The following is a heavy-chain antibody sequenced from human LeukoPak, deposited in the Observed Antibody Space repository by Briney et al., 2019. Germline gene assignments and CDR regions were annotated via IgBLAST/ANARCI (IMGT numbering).Heavy chain of an antibody. CDR1: GYTFTSYG. CDR2: ISAYNGNT. J-gene: IGHJ6*03. V-gene: IGHV1-18*01. Sequence: GASVKVSCKASGYTFTSYGISWVRQAPGQGLEWMGWISAYNGNTNYAQELQGRVTMTTDTSTSTAYMELRSLRSDDTAVYYCARGVGYSSSWYYYYYYYMDVWGKGTTVTVSS. D-gene: IGHD6-13*01. CDR3: ARGVGYSSSWYYYYYYYMDV.